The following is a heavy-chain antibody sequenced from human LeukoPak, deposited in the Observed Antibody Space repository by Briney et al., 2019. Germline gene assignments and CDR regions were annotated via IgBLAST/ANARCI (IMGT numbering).Heavy chain of an antibody. V-gene: IGHV4-59*08. CDR1: GVSISSYY. J-gene: IGHJ6*02. CDR2: IYYSRST. D-gene: IGHD5-12*01. Sequence: SETLSLTCTVSGVSISSYYWSWIRQPPGKGLEWIGYIYYSRSTNYNPSLQSRVTISVDTSKNQFSLKLSSVTAADTAVYYCARGLRSGYDLRTYYFYHGMDVWGQGTTVTVSS. CDR3: ARGLRSGYDLRTYYFYHGMDV.